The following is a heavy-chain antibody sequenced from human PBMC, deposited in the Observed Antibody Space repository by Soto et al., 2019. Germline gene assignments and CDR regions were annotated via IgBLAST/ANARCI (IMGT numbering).Heavy chain of an antibody. CDR3: ARDGGRHSGGIDY. Sequence: QVQLVQSGAEVKKPGSSVKVSCKASGGTFSSYSINWVRQAPGQGLEWMGEIIRIFGTAKYAQKFQGRVTITADESTSTAYMELSSLRSEDTAVYYCARDGGRHSGGIDYWGQGTLVTVSS. D-gene: IGHD1-26*01. CDR2: IIRIFGTA. CDR1: GGTFSSYS. J-gene: IGHJ4*02. V-gene: IGHV1-69*01.